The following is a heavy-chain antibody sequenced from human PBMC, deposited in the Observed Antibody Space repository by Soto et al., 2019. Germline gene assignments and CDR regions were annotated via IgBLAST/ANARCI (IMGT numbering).Heavy chain of an antibody. V-gene: IGHV4-31*03. D-gene: IGHD1-7*01. CDR2: IYYSGST. J-gene: IGHJ3*02. Sequence: QVQLQESGPGLVKPSQTLSLTCTVSGGSISSGGYYWSWIRQHPGKGLEWIGYIYYSGSTYYNPSLKSRVTISVDTSKNQFSLKLSSVTAADTAVYYCARDGRCITGTTNDAFDIWGQGTMVTVSS. CDR3: ARDGRCITGTTNDAFDI. CDR1: GGSISSGGYY.